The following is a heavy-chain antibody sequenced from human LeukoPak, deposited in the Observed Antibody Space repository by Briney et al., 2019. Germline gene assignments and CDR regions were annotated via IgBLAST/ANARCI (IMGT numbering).Heavy chain of an antibody. Sequence: GGSLRLSFAAPGFTVSTNYMTWVRQAPGKGLEWVSVIYSGGTTSYADSVKGRFSISRDNFKNTLYLQMNCLRAEDTAVYYCARYDYGRSGFDYWGQGTLVTVSS. V-gene: IGHV3-66*01. D-gene: IGHD5-12*01. J-gene: IGHJ4*02. CDR3: ARYDYGRSGFDY. CDR2: IYSGGTT. CDR1: GFTVSTNY.